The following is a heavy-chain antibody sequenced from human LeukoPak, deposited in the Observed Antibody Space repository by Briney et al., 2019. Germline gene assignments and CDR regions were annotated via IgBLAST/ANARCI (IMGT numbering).Heavy chain of an antibody. J-gene: IGHJ4*02. V-gene: IGHV4-38-2*01. CDR3: AIRPGIAVPGNYYFDY. D-gene: IGHD6-19*01. CDR2: IYHSGST. Sequence: SETLSLTCAVSGYPISSGYYWGWIRQPPGKGLEWIGSIYHSGSTYYNPSLKSRVTISVDTSKNQFSLKLSSVTAADTAVYYCAIRPGIAVPGNYYFDYWGQGTLVTVSS. CDR1: GYPISSGYY.